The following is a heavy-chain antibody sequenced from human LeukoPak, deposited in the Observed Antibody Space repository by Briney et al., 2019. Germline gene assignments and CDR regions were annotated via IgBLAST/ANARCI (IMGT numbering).Heavy chain of an antibody. CDR1: GASY. CDR2: IYSTGGT. V-gene: IGHV4-39*07. J-gene: IGHJ4*02. Sequence: SSETLSLTCTVSGASYWGWVRQSPEMGLERIGSIYSTGGTYYNPSLKRRLTISLDTSKRQFSLKMTSMTAADTAVYYCASLRADGGNYPRFDYWGQGALVTVS. CDR3: ASLRADGGNYPRFDY. D-gene: IGHD4-23*01.